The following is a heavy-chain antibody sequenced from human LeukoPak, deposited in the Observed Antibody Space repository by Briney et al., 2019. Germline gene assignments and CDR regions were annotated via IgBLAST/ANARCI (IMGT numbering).Heavy chain of an antibody. Sequence: GGSLRLSCAASGLTFSNSVMSWVRQAPGEGLEWVSSISPSGGSTYYADSVKGRFTTSRDNSKNTLYLQMSSLTVEDTAVYYCANRPAVGRFDYWGQGTLVTVSS. V-gene: IGHV3-23*01. J-gene: IGHJ4*02. CDR1: GLTFSNSV. D-gene: IGHD6-13*01. CDR3: ANRPAVGRFDY. CDR2: ISPSGGST.